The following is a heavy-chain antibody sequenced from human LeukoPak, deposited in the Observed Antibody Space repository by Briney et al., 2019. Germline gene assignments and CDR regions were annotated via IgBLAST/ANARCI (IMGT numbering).Heavy chain of an antibody. V-gene: IGHV1-18*01. CDR1: GYTFTSYG. CDR2: ISAYNGNT. D-gene: IGHD3-3*01. CDR3: ATVGSHYFWSCYSYYFDY. J-gene: IGHJ4*02. Sequence: ASVKVSCKASGYTFTSYGISWVRQAPGQGLEWMGWISAYNGNTNYAQKLQGKVTMTTDTSTSTAYMELRSLRSDDTAVYYCATVGSHYFWSCYSYYFDYWGQGTLVTVSS.